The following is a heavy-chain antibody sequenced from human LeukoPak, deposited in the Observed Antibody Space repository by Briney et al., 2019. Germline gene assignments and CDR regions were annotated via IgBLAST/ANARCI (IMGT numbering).Heavy chain of an antibody. CDR2: ISGSGGSI. Sequence: GGSLRLSCAASGFTFSSYAMSWVRQAPGKGLEWVSAISGSGGSIYYADSVKGRFTISRDNSKNTLYLQMNSLRAEDTAVYYCAKALWFGELYYRGQGTLVTVSS. CDR3: AKALWFGELYY. V-gene: IGHV3-23*01. D-gene: IGHD3-10*01. J-gene: IGHJ4*02. CDR1: GFTFSSYA.